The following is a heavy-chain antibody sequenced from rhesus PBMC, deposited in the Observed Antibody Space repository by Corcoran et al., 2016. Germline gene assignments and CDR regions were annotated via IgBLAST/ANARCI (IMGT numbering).Heavy chain of an antibody. CDR3: ARGRIVLVLLTKFSLDV. D-gene: IGHD2-2*01. V-gene: IGHV4-80*01. Sequence: QVQLQESGPGLVKPSETLSLTCAVSGASISSYWWNWIRQPPGKGLEGLGEINGNIGNTNSTPSLQSRVIFSKAASKTQFSLKLTSVTAADTAVYYCARGRIVLVLLTKFSLDVWGRGVLVTVSS. J-gene: IGHJ5-2*02. CDR1: GASISSYW. CDR2: INGNIGNT.